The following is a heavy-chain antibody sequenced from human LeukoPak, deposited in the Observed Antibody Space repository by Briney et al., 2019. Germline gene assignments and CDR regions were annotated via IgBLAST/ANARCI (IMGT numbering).Heavy chain of an antibody. J-gene: IGHJ4*02. D-gene: IGHD3-10*01. Sequence: GRSLRLSCAASGFTFSSYAMHWVRQAPGKGLEWVAVISYDGSNKYYADSVKGRFTISRDNSKNTLYLQMNSLRAEDTAVYYCATPYGSGNKRDFDYWGQGTLVTVSS. CDR1: GFTFSSYA. CDR2: ISYDGSNK. V-gene: IGHV3-30*04. CDR3: ATPYGSGNKRDFDY.